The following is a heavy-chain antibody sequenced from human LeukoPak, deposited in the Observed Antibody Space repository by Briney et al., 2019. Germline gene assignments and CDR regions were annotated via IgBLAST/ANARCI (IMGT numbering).Heavy chain of an antibody. CDR1: GFTFSDYY. D-gene: IGHD3-10*01. CDR2: ISSSGSTI. Sequence: GGSLTLSCAASGFTFSDYYRSWIRQPPGKGLEWVSYISSSGSTIYYADSVKGRFTISRDNAKNSLYLQMNSLRAEDTAVYYCARETSAAEGSGSTVFAFDIWGQGTMVTVSS. J-gene: IGHJ3*02. CDR3: ARETSAAEGSGSTVFAFDI. V-gene: IGHV3-11*01.